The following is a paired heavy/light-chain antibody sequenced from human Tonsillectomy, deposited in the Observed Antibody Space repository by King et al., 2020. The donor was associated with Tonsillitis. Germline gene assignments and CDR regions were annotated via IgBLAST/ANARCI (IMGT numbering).Light chain of an antibody. CDR2: GAS. CDR3: QQYGTSPRA. J-gene: IGKJ1*01. V-gene: IGKV3-20*01. Sequence: EIVLTQSPGTLSLSPGERATLSCRASQSVSSSFLAWYQQKPGQAPRLLIYGASSRATGVPDRFTGSGSGTDFILTISRLEPEDFAVYYCQQYGTSPRAFGQGTKVDIK. CDR1: QSVSSSF.
Heavy chain of an antibody. J-gene: IGHJ5*02. CDR1: GGTFSNYA. CDR2: IIPIFTKP. Sequence: QVQLVQSGAEVKKPGSSVKVSCKASGGTFSNYAVSWVRQAPGQGLEWMGGIIPIFTKPTYAQKFQGRLKIAADESTSTAYMELTSLRSEDTAVYYCARDFIYYDKSDYVSWGQGTLVTVSS. V-gene: IGHV1-69*01. D-gene: IGHD3-22*01. CDR3: ARDFIYYDKSDYVS.